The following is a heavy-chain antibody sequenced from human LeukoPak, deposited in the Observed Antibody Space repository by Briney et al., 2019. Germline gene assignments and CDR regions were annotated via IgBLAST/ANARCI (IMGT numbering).Heavy chain of an antibody. V-gene: IGHV1-2*02. Sequence: GASVKVSCKASGYTFIGYYMHWVRQAPGQGLEWMGWINPNSGGTNYAQKFQGRVTMTRDTSISTAYMELSRLRSDDTAVYYCALAVYYYYYMDVWGKGTTVTVSS. CDR3: ALAVYYYYYMDV. CDR1: GYTFIGYY. J-gene: IGHJ6*03. D-gene: IGHD6-19*01. CDR2: INPNSGGT.